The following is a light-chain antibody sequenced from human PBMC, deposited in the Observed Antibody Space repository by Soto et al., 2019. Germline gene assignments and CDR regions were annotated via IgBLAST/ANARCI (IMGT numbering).Light chain of an antibody. Sequence: EIVLTQSPGNLSLSPGGRATLSCRASQSVSSNYLAWYQQKPGQPPRLLIYGASSRATGIPDRFSGSGSGTDFTLTINRLEPEDFALYSCQQYGSSPRTFGQGTKLEIK. V-gene: IGKV3-20*01. CDR1: QSVSSNY. CDR2: GAS. J-gene: IGKJ2*01. CDR3: QQYGSSPRT.